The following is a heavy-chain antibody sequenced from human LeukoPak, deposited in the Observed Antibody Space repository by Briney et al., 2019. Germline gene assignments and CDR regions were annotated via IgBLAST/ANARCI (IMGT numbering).Heavy chain of an antibody. Sequence: GASVKVSCKASGGTFSSYTISWVRQAPGQGLEWMGRIIPILGIANYAQKFQGRVTITADKSTSTAYMELSSLRSEDTAVYYCASSLGATGAFDIWGQGTMVTVSS. J-gene: IGHJ3*02. CDR3: ASSLGATGAFDI. CDR2: IIPILGIA. CDR1: GGTFSSYT. D-gene: IGHD1-26*01. V-gene: IGHV1-69*02.